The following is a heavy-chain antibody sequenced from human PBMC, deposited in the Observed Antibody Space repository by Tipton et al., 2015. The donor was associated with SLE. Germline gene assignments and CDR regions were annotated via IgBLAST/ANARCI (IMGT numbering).Heavy chain of an antibody. CDR1: GGSFSGYY. V-gene: IGHV4-34*01. CDR3: ARLDDSSGFDY. Sequence: TLSLTCAVYGGSFSGYYWSWIRQPPGKGLEWIGEINHSGSTNYKPSLKSRVTISVDTSKKQFSLKLSSVTAADMAVYYCARLDDSSGFDYWGQGTLITVSS. D-gene: IGHD3-22*01. CDR2: INHSGST. J-gene: IGHJ4*02.